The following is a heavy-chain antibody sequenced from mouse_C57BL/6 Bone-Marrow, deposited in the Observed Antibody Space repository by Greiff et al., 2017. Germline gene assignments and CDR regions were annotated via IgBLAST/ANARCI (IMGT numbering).Heavy chain of an antibody. CDR1: GYTFTSYW. Sequence: QVQLQQPGAELVKPGASVKVSCKASGYTFTSYWMHCVKQRPGQGLEWIGRIHPSDSDTNYNQKFKGKATLTVDKSSSTAYMQLSSLTSEDSAVYYCAIGGIYYYGSPYWYFDVWGTGTTVTVSS. J-gene: IGHJ1*03. CDR3: AIGGIYYYGSPYWYFDV. D-gene: IGHD1-1*01. CDR2: IHPSDSDT. V-gene: IGHV1-74*01.